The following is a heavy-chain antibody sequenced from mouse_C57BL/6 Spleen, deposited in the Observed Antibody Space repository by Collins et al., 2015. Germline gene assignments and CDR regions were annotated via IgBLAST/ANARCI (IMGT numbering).Heavy chain of an antibody. CDR1: GYAFSSSW. Sequence: QVQLQQSGPELVKPGASVKISCKASGYAFSSSWMNWVKQRPGKGLEWIGRIYPGDGDTNYNGKFKGKATLTADKSSSTAYMQLSSLTSEDSAVYFCAMGDWFAYWGQGTLVTVSA. CDR3: AMGDWFAY. V-gene: IGHV1-82*01. CDR2: IYPGDGDT. J-gene: IGHJ3*01.